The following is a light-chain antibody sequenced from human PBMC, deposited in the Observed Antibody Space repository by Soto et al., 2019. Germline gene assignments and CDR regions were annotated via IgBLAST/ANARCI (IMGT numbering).Light chain of an antibody. J-gene: IGKJ4*01. CDR3: QQRSNWPST. Sequence: EIVLTQSPATLSLSPGERATLSCRASQSVSSYLAWYRQKPGQAPRLLIYDASSRATGIPARFSGSGSGTDFTLTITSLEPEDFAVYYCQQRSNWPSTFGGGTKVEI. CDR1: QSVSSY. V-gene: IGKV3-11*01. CDR2: DAS.